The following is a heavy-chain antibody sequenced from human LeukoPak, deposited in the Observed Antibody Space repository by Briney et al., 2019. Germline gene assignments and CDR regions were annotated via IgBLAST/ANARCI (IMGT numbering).Heavy chain of an antibody. Sequence: GESLKISCKGSGYSFTRYWIGWVRQMPGKGLEWMGIIYPGDSDTRYSPSFQGQVTISADKSISTAYLQWTSLKASDTAIYYCARPYSCGFDAFDVWGQRTMVTVSS. D-gene: IGHD6-19*01. CDR2: IYPGDSDT. CDR3: ARPYSCGFDAFDV. J-gene: IGHJ3*01. V-gene: IGHV5-51*01. CDR1: GYSFTRYW.